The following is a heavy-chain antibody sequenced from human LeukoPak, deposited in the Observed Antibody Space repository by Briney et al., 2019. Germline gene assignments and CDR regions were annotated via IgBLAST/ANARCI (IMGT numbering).Heavy chain of an antibody. Sequence: SETLSLTCTVSGGSISSYYWSWIRQPAGKGLEWIGRIYSSGSTNYNPSLKSRVTMSVDTSKNQFSLKLSSVTAADTAVYYCARDVMLEFGGKAFDYWGQGTLVTVSS. CDR3: ARDVMLEFGGKAFDY. J-gene: IGHJ4*02. V-gene: IGHV4-4*07. D-gene: IGHD4-23*01. CDR2: IYSSGST. CDR1: GGSISSYY.